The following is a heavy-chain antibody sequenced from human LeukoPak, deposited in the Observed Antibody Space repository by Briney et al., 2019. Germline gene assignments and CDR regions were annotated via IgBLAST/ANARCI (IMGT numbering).Heavy chain of an antibody. Sequence: PSETLPLTCAVYGGPFSGYYWSWIRQPPGKGLEWIGEINHSGTTNYNPSLKSRVTISVDTSKNQFSLNLSSVTAADTAVYYCARGPTTYYNFWSGPVFDYWGQGTLVTVSS. CDR1: GGPFSGYY. CDR2: INHSGTT. V-gene: IGHV4-34*01. D-gene: IGHD3-3*01. CDR3: ARGPTTYYNFWSGPVFDY. J-gene: IGHJ4*02.